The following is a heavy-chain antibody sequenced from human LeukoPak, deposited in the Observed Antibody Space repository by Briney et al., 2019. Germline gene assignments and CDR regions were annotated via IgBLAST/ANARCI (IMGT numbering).Heavy chain of an antibody. J-gene: IGHJ4*02. V-gene: IGHV3-9*01. CDR1: GFTFDNYA. Sequence: SLRLSCSASGFTFDNYAMHWVRQAPGKGLEWLSIISWNSGYIGYADSAKGRFTISRDNAKKSLDLQMNSLRAEDTAFYYCAKVRGTYSSGYFFDYWGQGTLVTVSS. D-gene: IGHD6-19*01. CDR2: ISWNSGYI. CDR3: AKVRGTYSSGYFFDY.